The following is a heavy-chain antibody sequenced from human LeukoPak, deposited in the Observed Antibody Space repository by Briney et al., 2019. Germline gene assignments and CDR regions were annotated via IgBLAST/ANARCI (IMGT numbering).Heavy chain of an antibody. Sequence: GGSLRLSCAASGFTFSSYAMSWVRQAPGKGLEWVSVISGSGGSTYYADSVKGRFTISRDNSKNTLYLQMNSLRAEDTAVYYCAKDPPLLWFGELLPEYYGMDVWGQGTTVTVSS. CDR1: GFTFSSYA. CDR3: AKDPPLLWFGELLPEYYGMDV. CDR2: ISGSGGST. V-gene: IGHV3-23*01. D-gene: IGHD3-10*01. J-gene: IGHJ6*02.